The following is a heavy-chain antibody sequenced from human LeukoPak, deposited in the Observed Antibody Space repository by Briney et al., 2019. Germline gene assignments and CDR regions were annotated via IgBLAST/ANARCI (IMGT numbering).Heavy chain of an antibody. CDR2: VSYSGST. V-gene: IGHV4-31*03. J-gene: IGHJ5*02. D-gene: IGHD1-20*01. CDR3: ARDPRGDITGTTFDR. Sequence: SETLSHTCTLSGGSITSGRFYWTWIRQHPQRGLEWIGYVSYSGSTNYNSSLKSRLTISADTSKNQFYLRLTSVTAADTAVYFCARDPRGDITGTTFDRWGQGTLVTVSS. CDR1: GGSITSGRFY.